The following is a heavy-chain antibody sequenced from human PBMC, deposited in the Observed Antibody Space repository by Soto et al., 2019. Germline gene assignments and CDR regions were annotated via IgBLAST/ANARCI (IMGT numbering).Heavy chain of an antibody. D-gene: IGHD6-19*01. J-gene: IGHJ6*02. CDR2: IYYSGST. CDR3: ARRNRIAVAGTYYYYGMDV. Sequence: SETLSLTCTVSGGSISSSSYYWGWIRQPPGKGLEWIGSIYYSGSTYYNPSLKSRVTIAVDTSKNQISLKLSSVTAADTAVYYCARRNRIAVAGTYYYYGMDVWGQGTTVTVSS. V-gene: IGHV4-39*01. CDR1: GGSISSSSYY.